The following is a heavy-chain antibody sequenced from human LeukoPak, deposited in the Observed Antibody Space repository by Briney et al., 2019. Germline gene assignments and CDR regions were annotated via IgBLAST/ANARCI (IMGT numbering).Heavy chain of an antibody. D-gene: IGHD3-9*01. V-gene: IGHV4-59*01. CDR3: ARGGGYFVPFDY. Sequence: PSGTLSLTCTVSGGSISSYYWSWIRQPPGKGLEWIGYIYYSGSTNYNPSLKSRVTISVDTSKNQFSLKLSSVTAADTAVYYCARGGGYFVPFDYWGQGTLVTVSS. CDR2: IYYSGST. J-gene: IGHJ4*02. CDR1: GGSISSYY.